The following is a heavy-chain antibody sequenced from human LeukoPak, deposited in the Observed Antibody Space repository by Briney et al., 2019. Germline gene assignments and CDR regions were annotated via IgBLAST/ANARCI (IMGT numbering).Heavy chain of an antibody. CDR3: ARGTSTYYYDSSGYYGDYYYYYMDV. CDR1: GGTFSSYA. D-gene: IGHD3-22*01. V-gene: IGHV1-69*05. J-gene: IGHJ6*03. CDR2: IIPIFGTA. Sequence: ASVKVSCKASGGTFSSYAISWVRQAPGQGLEWMGGIIPIFGTANYAQKFQGRVTITTDESTSTAYMELSSLRSEDTAVYYCARGTSTYYYDSSGYYGDYYYYYMDVWGKGTTVTVSS.